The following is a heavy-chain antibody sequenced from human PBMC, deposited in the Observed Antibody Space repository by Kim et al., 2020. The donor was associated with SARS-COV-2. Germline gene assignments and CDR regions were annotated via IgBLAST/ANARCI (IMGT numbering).Heavy chain of an antibody. CDR1: GGSVSSGSYY. D-gene: IGHD2-2*01. CDR2: IYYSGST. V-gene: IGHV4-61*01. J-gene: IGHJ4*02. CDR3: ARGTTYCSSTSCTPGSFDY. Sequence: SETLSLTCTVSGGSVSSGSYYWSWIRQPPGKGLEWIGYIYYSGSTNYIPSLKSRVTISVDTSKNQFSLKLSSVTAADTAVYYCARGTTYCSSTSCTPGSFDYWGQGTLVTVSS.